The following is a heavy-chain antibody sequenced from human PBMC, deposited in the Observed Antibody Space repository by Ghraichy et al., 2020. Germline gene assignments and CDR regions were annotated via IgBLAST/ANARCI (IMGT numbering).Heavy chain of an antibody. CDR3: ARDVPLGSVMAPFDY. CDR2: ISSSSTYI. J-gene: IGHJ4*02. D-gene: IGHD3-16*01. CDR1: GFTFNTYT. V-gene: IGHV3-21*01. Sequence: GGSLRLSCAASGFTFNTYTMNWVRQAPGKGLKWASSISSSSTYIHYADSVKGRFTISRDNAKNSLYLQVNSLRAWDTAVYFCARDVPLGSVMAPFDYWGQGTLVTGSS.